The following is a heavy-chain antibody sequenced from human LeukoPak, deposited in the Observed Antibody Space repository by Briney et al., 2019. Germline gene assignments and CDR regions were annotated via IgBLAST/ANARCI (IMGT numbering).Heavy chain of an antibody. CDR3: ARGDYYDGGGRNWFDP. V-gene: IGHV4-4*07. D-gene: IGHD3-16*01. Sequence: SETQSPTCTVSGGSMSSYYWSFIRQPAGKGLEWIGRIHTSGTTYYNPSLKSRVTMSVDTSKNQFSLRLTSVTAADTAVYYCARGDYYDGGGRNWFDPWGQGTLVTVSS. CDR2: IHTSGTT. J-gene: IGHJ5*02. CDR1: GGSMSSYY.